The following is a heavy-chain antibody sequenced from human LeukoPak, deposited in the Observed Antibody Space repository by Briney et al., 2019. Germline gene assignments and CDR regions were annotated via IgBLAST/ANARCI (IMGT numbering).Heavy chain of an antibody. J-gene: IGHJ3*02. Sequence: PSETLSLTCTVSGGSISSYYWSWIRQPAGKGLEWIGRIYTSGSTNYNPSLKSRVTISVDTSKNQFSLKLSSVTAADTAVYYCASYSYCGGDCPPPDAFDIWGQGTMVTVSS. CDR3: ASYSYCGGDCPPPDAFDI. CDR2: IYTSGST. V-gene: IGHV4-4*07. D-gene: IGHD2-21*01. CDR1: GGSISSYY.